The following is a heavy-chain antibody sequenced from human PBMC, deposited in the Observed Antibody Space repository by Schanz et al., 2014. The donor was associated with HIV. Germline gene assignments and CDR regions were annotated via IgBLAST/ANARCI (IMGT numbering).Heavy chain of an antibody. CDR3: ATAPSRSLLRYSGSYYGAY. V-gene: IGHV3-33*01. D-gene: IGHD1-26*01. CDR2: IWYDGSNK. J-gene: IGHJ4*02. Sequence: VQLVESGGGVVQPGRSLRLSCAASGFTFTSFGMHWVRQAPGKGLDWVAVIWYDGSNKYYADSVKGRFTISRDNSKNTLFLQMNSLRAEDTAFYYCATAPSRSLLRYSGSYYGAYWGQGTLVTVSS. CDR1: GFTFTSFG.